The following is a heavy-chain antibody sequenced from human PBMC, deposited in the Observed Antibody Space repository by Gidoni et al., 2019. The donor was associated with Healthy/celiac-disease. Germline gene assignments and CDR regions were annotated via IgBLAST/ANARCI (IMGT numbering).Heavy chain of an antibody. Sequence: VQLVQSGAEVTKPGASVKVSCKASGYTFTSSGISWVRQAPGQGLEWMGWISAYNGNTNYAQKLQGRVTMTTDTATSTAYMELRSLRSDDTAVYYCARERGLQVDCSGGSFYFDYWGQGTLVTVSS. CDR2: ISAYNGNT. V-gene: IGHV1-18*01. J-gene: IGHJ4*02. CDR1: GYTFTSSG. CDR3: ARERGLQVDCSGGSFYFDY. D-gene: IGHD2-15*01.